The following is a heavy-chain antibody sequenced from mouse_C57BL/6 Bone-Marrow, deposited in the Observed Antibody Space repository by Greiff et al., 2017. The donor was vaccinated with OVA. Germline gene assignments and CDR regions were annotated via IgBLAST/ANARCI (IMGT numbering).Heavy chain of an antibody. CDR3: TTWGG. Sequence: VQLQLSGAELVRPGASVKLSCTASGFNIKDDYMHWVKQRPEQGLEWIGWIDPENGDTEYASKFQDKATITADTSSNTAYLQLSSLTSEDTAVYYCTTWGGWGQGILVTVSA. V-gene: IGHV14-4*01. CDR1: GFNIKDDY. J-gene: IGHJ3*01. CDR2: IDPENGDT.